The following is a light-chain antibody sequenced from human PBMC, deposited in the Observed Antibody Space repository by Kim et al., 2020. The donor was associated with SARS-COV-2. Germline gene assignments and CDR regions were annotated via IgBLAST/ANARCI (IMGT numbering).Light chain of an antibody. V-gene: IGLV2-23*02. CDR3: CSYAGGTKYV. Sequence: QSALTQPASVSGSPGQSITIFCTGTSNDIGNYHLVSWYEQHPGRAPKVIIYEVMRRPSGVSDRFSASKSGNTASLTISGLQAEDEADYYCCSYAGGTKYVFGNGTKVTVL. J-gene: IGLJ1*01. CDR2: EVM. CDR1: SNDIGNYHL.